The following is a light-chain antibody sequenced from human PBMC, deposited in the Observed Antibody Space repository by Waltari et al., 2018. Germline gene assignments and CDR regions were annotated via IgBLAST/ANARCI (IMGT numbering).Light chain of an antibody. V-gene: IGLV1-44*01. Sequence: QSVLTQPPSASGTPGQKVTISCSGSRSNIGTNTLTWYQHLPGTAPKLLIYSNNQRHSGVPDRFSGSKSGTSASLAISGLQSEDEAHYSCATWDDSLTGWVFGGGTKLTVL. CDR3: ATWDDSLTGWV. CDR1: RSNIGTNT. CDR2: SNN. J-gene: IGLJ3*02.